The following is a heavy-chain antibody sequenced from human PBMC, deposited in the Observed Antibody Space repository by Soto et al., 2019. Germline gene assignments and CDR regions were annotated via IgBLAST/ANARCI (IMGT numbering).Heavy chain of an antibody. V-gene: IGHV4-59*01. D-gene: IGHD6-13*01. Sequence: SETLSLTCTVSGGSISSYYWNWIRQPPGKGLEWIGYIYYSGSTNYNPSLKSRITISLDTSKNQFSLKLSSVTAADTAVYFCARGYSSIGAFDIWGQGTMVTVSS. CDR2: IYYSGST. CDR1: GGSISSYY. J-gene: IGHJ3*02. CDR3: ARGYSSIGAFDI.